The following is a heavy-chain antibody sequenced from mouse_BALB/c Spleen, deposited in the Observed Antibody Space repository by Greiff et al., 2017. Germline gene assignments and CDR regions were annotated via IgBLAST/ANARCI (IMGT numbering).Heavy chain of an antibody. Sequence: VKVVESGPGLVQPSQSLSITCTVSGFSLTSYGVHWVRQSPGKGLEWLGVIWSGGSTDYNAAFISRLSISKDNSKSQVFFKMNSLQADDTAIYYCARNYGNYVGFAYWGQGTLVTVSA. CDR2: IWSGGST. V-gene: IGHV2-4-1*01. CDR1: GFSLTSYG. CDR3: ARNYGNYVGFAY. J-gene: IGHJ3*01. D-gene: IGHD2-1*01.